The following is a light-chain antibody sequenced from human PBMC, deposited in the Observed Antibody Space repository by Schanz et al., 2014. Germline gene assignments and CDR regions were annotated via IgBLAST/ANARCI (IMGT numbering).Light chain of an antibody. V-gene: IGLV2-14*03. J-gene: IGLJ1*01. CDR3: CSYAGSPYV. CDR1: SSDVGSYNY. CDR2: AVS. Sequence: QSALTQPASVSGSPGQSITISCTGTSSDVGSYNYVSWYQQHPGKAPKLMISAVSDRPSGVSNRFSGSKSGNTASLTISGLQAEDDADYYCCSYAGSPYVFGTGTKLTVL.